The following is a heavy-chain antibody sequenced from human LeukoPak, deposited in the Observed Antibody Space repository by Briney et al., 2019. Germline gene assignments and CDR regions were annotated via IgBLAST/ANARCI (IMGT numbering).Heavy chain of an antibody. V-gene: IGHV1-18*01. CDR3: ARDMAYYYGSGSHRSFDY. D-gene: IGHD3-10*01. CDR2: ISAYNGNT. J-gene: IGHJ4*02. Sequence: VASVKVSCKASGYTFTSYGISWVRQAPGQGLEWMGWISAYNGNTNYAQKLQGRVTVTTDTSTSTAYMELRSLRSDDTAVYYCARDMAYYYGSGSHRSFDYWGQGTLVTVSS. CDR1: GYTFTSYG.